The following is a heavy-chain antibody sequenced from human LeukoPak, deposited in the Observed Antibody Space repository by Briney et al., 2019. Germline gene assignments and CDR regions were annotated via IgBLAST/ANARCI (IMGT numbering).Heavy chain of an antibody. J-gene: IGHJ4*02. V-gene: IGHV3-23*01. CDR2: ISGRGDSA. CDR3: AKEITGGSSGNY. Sequence: GGSPRLSCAASGFTFSSDAMTWVRRAPGKGLEWVSGISGRGDSAFNADSVKGRFTISRDNSKNTLYLQMNSLRAEDTAVYYCAKEITGGSSGNYWGQGTLVTVSS. CDR1: GFTFSSDA. D-gene: IGHD1-14*01.